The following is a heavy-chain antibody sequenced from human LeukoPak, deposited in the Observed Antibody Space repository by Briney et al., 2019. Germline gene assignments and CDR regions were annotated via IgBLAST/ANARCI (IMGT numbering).Heavy chain of an antibody. D-gene: IGHD3-3*01. Sequence: ASVKASCKVSGYTLTELSMHWVRQAPGKGLEWMGGFDPEDGETIYAQKFQGRVTMTEDTSTDTAYMELSSLRSEDTAVYYCARDQSRVDDFWSGYSHNWFDPWGQGTLVTVSS. J-gene: IGHJ5*02. V-gene: IGHV1-24*01. CDR2: FDPEDGET. CDR3: ARDQSRVDDFWSGYSHNWFDP. CDR1: GYTLTELS.